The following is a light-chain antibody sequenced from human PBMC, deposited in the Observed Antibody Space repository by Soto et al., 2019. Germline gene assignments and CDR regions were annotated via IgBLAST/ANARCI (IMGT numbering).Light chain of an antibody. J-gene: IGLJ1*01. CDR1: TSNIGNNF. CDR2: EDN. V-gene: IGLV1-51*01. CDR3: GTWDSSLSANV. Sequence: QSVLTQPPSVSAAPGQRVTISCSGSTSNIGNNFVSWYQQLPGTATKLLMYEDNKRPSGIPDRISGSKSGTSATLGITGLQTGDEADYYCGTWDSSLSANVFGTGTKVTVL.